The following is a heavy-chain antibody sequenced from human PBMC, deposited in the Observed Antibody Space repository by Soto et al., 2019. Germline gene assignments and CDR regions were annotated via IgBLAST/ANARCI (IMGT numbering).Heavy chain of an antibody. J-gene: IGHJ6*02. CDR2: IIPIYGTT. CDR3: AGDGMGTIVGGMDV. CDR1: GGTFSNDA. D-gene: IGHD7-27*01. Sequence: QVQLVQSGAEVKNHGSSVKVSCKTSGGTFSNDAISWVRQAPGQGLEWMGGIIPIYGTTHYAQKLQDRLKRTADDSTGTAYMALSSLRSDDTGVYYCAGDGMGTIVGGMDVWGQGTTVTVSS. V-gene: IGHV1-69*01.